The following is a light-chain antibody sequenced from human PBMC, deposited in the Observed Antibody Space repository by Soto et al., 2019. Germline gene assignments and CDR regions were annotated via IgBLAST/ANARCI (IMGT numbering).Light chain of an antibody. Sequence: QSVLTQPASVSGSPGQSSTISCTGTSSDVGGFNFVSWYQQPPGKAPKLMIYDVSHRPSGVSNRFSGSKSGNTASLTISGLQAEDEGDYYCSSYTTSSTIVFGTGTKLTVL. CDR3: SSYTTSSTIV. CDR1: SSDVGGFNF. CDR2: DVS. J-gene: IGLJ1*01. V-gene: IGLV2-14*01.